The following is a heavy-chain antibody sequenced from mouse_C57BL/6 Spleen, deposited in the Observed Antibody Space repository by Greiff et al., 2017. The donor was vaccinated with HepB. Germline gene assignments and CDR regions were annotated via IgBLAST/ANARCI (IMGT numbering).Heavy chain of an antibody. V-gene: IGHV3-6*01. J-gene: IGHJ3*01. Sequence: VQLKQSGPGLVKPSQSLSLTCSVTGYSITSGYYWNWIRQFPGNKLEWMGYISYDGSNNYNPSLKNRISITRDTSKNQFFLKLNSVTTEDTATYYCASSSFYDGYYSAWFAYWGQGTLVTVSA. CDR3: ASSSFYDGYYSAWFAY. D-gene: IGHD2-3*01. CDR2: ISYDGSN. CDR1: GYSITSGYY.